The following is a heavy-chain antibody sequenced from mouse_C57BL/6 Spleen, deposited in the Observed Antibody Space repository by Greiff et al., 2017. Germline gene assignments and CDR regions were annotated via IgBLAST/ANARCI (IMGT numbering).Heavy chain of an antibody. V-gene: IGHV1-80*01. Sequence: VQLQQSGAELVKPGASVKISCKASGYAFSSYWMNWVKQRPGKGLEWIGQIYPGDGDTNYNGKFKGKATLTADKSSSTAYMQLSSLTSEDSAVYFCAKVNWDEYAMDYWGQGTSVTVSS. D-gene: IGHD4-1*01. CDR1: GYAFSSYW. J-gene: IGHJ4*01. CDR2: IYPGDGDT. CDR3: AKVNWDEYAMDY.